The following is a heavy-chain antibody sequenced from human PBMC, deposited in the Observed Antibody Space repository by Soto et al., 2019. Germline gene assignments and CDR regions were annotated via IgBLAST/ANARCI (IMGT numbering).Heavy chain of an antibody. Sequence: SETLSLTGSVSGGSMSEYFCSWIRQSPGKGLEWIGYIYYLGSTDYNPSLKSRVTISVDTSKRQFSLRLTSVTAADTAVYYCARDGYDGSGSPYPAYWGPGTQVTVSS. D-gene: IGHD3-10*01. J-gene: IGHJ4*02. CDR3: ARDGYDGSGSPYPAY. CDR2: IYYLGST. V-gene: IGHV4-59*01. CDR1: GGSMSEYF.